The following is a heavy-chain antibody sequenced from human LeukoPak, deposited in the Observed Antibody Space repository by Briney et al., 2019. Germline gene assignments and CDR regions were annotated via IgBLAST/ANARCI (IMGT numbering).Heavy chain of an antibody. CDR3: AREEAAARRFDP. J-gene: IGHJ5*02. V-gene: IGHV1-18*01. Sequence: ASVKVSCKASGYTFSNYGISWVRQAPGQGLEWMGWISGYNGNTKDVQKFQGRVTMTTDTSTSTAYMELRSLRSEDTAVYYCAREEAAARRFDPWGQGTLVTVSS. CDR1: GYTFSNYG. D-gene: IGHD6-13*01. CDR2: ISGYNGNT.